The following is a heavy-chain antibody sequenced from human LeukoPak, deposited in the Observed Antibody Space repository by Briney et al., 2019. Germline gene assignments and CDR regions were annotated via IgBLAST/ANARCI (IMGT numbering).Heavy chain of an antibody. V-gene: IGHV3-53*01. J-gene: IGHJ5*02. CDR2: IHSGGDI. D-gene: IGHD1-1*01. Sequence: PGGSLRLSCAASAFTVTSYFMGWVPQAPGKGLEWVSIIHSGGDIYYADSVKGRFTITRDTSKNTVFLQMNSLRAEDTAVYYFVQGRGDRWGRGTLVTVSS. CDR3: VQGRGDR. CDR1: AFTVTSYF.